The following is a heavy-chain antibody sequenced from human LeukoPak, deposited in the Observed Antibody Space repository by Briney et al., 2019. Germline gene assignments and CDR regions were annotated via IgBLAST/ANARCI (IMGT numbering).Heavy chain of an antibody. CDR3: ARDLVIYYDSSDYYKRGCGY. J-gene: IGHJ4*02. V-gene: IGHV1-18*01. CDR1: GYTFTTYG. CDR2: ISTYNGNT. D-gene: IGHD3-22*01. Sequence: ASVKVSCKASGYTFTTYGISWVRQAPGQGLEWMGWISTYNGNTKYAQKLQGRVTMTTDTSTSTAYMELRSLRSDDTAVYYCARDLVIYYDSSDYYKRGCGYWGQETLVTVSS.